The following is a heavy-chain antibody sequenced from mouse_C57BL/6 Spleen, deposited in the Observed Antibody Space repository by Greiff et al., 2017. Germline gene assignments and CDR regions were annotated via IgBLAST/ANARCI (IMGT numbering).Heavy chain of an antibody. CDR1: GYTFTSYW. V-gene: IGHV1-55*01. Sequence: QVQLQQSGAELVKPGASVKMSCKASGYTFTSYWITWVKQRPGQGLEWIGDIYPGSGSTNYNEKFKSKATLTVDTSSSTAYMQRSSLTSEDSAVYYCARSYYGSSYDAMDYWGQGTSVTVSS. CDR2: IYPGSGST. D-gene: IGHD1-1*01. J-gene: IGHJ4*01. CDR3: ARSYYGSSYDAMDY.